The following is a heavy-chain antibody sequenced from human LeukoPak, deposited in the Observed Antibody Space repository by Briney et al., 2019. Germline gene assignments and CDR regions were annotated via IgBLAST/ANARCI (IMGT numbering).Heavy chain of an antibody. V-gene: IGHV3-23*01. D-gene: IGHD6-13*01. Sequence: GGSLRLSCAASGFTFSSYAMSWVRQAPGKGLEWVSATSGSGGSTYYADSVKGRFTISRDNSKNTLYLQMNSLRAEDTAVYYCAKGFSSSWYEVNAFDIWGQGTMVTVSS. CDR3: AKGFSSSWYEVNAFDI. CDR2: TSGSGGST. J-gene: IGHJ3*02. CDR1: GFTFSSYA.